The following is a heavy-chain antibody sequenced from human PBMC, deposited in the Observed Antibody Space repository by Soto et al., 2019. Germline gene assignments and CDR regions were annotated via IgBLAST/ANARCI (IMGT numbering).Heavy chain of an antibody. CDR1: GYSFTSYW. D-gene: IGHD2-2*01. J-gene: IGHJ4*02. V-gene: IGHV5-10-1*01. CDR3: GRHSNQLLGFDY. Sequence: EVQLVQSGAEVKKPGESLRISCNGSGYSFTSYWISWVRQMPGKGLEWMGRIDPSDSYTNYSPSFQVHVSISADKSISTAYLQWSSLKASDTAMYYCGRHSNQLLGFDYWGQGTLVTVSS. CDR2: IDPSDSYT.